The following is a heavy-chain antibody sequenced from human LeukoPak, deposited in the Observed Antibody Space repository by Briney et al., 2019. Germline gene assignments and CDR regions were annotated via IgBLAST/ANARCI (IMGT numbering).Heavy chain of an antibody. CDR3: ARVPDWTYVPDY. Sequence: SETLSLTCTVSGGSISSDRFYWTWVRQPAGKRPEWIGRIKSSNTNYDPSLKSRVNISVDTSTNQFSLKLSSLTAADTAVYYCARVPDWTYVPDYWGQGTMVTVSS. CDR1: GGSISSDRFY. J-gene: IGHJ4*02. D-gene: IGHD3-16*01. CDR2: IKSSNT. V-gene: IGHV4-61*02.